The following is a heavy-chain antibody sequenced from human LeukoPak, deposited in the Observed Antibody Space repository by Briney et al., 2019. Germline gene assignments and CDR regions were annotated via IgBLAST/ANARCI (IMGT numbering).Heavy chain of an antibody. V-gene: IGHV4-34*01. CDR2: ISHSGGT. D-gene: IGHD4-17*01. J-gene: IGHJ4*02. Sequence: SETLSLTRAVYGGSFSGYYWSWIRQPPGKGLEWIGEISHSGGTDYNPSLKSRVTISVDTSRNQFSLKVSSVTAADTAVYYCARGYGDLLRGYYFDYWGQGALVTVSS. CDR3: ARGYGDLLRGYYFDY. CDR1: GGSFSGYY.